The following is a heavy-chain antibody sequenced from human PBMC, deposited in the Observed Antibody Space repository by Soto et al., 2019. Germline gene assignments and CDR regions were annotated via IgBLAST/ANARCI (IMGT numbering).Heavy chain of an antibody. CDR2: VSAYNGNT. CDR3: ASLRRQYYGMDV. V-gene: IGHV1-18*01. CDR1: GYTFTSYG. J-gene: IGHJ6*02. Sequence: ASVKVSCKASGYTFTSYGISWVRQAPGQGLEWMGWVSAYNGNTNYAQKLQGRVTMTTDTSTSTAYMELRSLRSDDTAVYYCASLRRQYYGMDVWGQGXTVTVYS.